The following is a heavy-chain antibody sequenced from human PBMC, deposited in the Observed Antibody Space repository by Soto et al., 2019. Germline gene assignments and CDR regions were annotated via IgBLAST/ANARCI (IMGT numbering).Heavy chain of an antibody. Sequence: ASVKVSCKASGYTFTSYDINWVRQATGQGLEWMGWINPNTGYTDYAQKFQDRVTMTGNTSITTAYMELSSLRSEDTAVYYCVRGRVMITFGVVIIIDSWGQGSPVTVTS. CDR1: GYTFTSYD. CDR3: VRGRVMITFGVVIIIDS. CDR2: INPNTGYT. J-gene: IGHJ4*02. V-gene: IGHV1-8*01. D-gene: IGHD3-16*02.